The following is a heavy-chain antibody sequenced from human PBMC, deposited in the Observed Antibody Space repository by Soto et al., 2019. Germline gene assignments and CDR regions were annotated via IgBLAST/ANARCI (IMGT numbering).Heavy chain of an antibody. J-gene: IGHJ4*02. CDR1: GYSFTNYW. CDR3: VRSDGSNWFFDY. CDR2: IYPGDSDT. V-gene: IGHV5-51*01. Sequence: PGESLKISCKGSGYSFTNYWIGWVRQVPGKGLEWMGIIYPGDSDTRYSPSFQGQVTISAAKSINTAYLQWSSLKASDTTKYYCVRSDGSNWFFDYWGQGTPVTVSS. D-gene: IGHD6-13*01.